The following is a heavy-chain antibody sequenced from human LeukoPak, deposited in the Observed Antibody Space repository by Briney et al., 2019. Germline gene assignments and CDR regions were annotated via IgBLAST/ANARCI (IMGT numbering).Heavy chain of an antibody. CDR1: GFTFSSYS. Sequence: PGGSLRLSCAASGFTFSSYSMNWVRQAPGKGLEWVSSISSSSSYIYYADSVKGRFTISRDNAKNSLYLQMNSLRAEDTAVYYCARHLYDSNGYPGIDYWGQGTLVTVSS. CDR3: ARHLYDSNGYPGIDY. CDR2: ISSSSSYI. J-gene: IGHJ4*02. V-gene: IGHV3-21*01. D-gene: IGHD3-22*01.